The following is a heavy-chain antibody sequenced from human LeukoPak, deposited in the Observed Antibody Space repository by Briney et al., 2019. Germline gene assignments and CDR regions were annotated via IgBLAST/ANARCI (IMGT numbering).Heavy chain of an antibody. CDR3: ARVRVRGASGYMDV. CDR2: IYTSGST. D-gene: IGHD3-10*01. V-gene: IGHV4-61*02. J-gene: IGHJ6*03. CDR1: GGSISSGSYY. Sequence: PSKTLSLTCTVSGGSISSGSYYWSWIRQPAGKGLEWIGRIYTSGSTNYNPSLKSRVTISVDTSKNQFSLKLSSVTAADTAVYYCARVRVRGASGYMDVWGKGTTVTISS.